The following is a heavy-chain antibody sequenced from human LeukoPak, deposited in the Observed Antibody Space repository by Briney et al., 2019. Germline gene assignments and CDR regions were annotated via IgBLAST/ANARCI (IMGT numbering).Heavy chain of an antibody. J-gene: IGHJ4*02. D-gene: IGHD4-17*01. Sequence: GGSLRLSCAASGFTFSSYAMHWVRQAPGKGLEYVSAISSNGGSTYYANSVKGRFTISRDNSKNTLYLQMGSLRAEDMAVYYCARVSPYGDYDYWGQGTLVTVSP. V-gene: IGHV3-64*01. CDR1: GFTFSSYA. CDR2: ISSNGGST. CDR3: ARVSPYGDYDY.